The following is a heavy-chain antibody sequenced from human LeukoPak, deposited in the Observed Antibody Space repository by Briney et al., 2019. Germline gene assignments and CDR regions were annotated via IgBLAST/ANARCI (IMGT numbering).Heavy chain of an antibody. J-gene: IGHJ4*02. CDR1: GYTFTDYY. V-gene: IGHV1-2*02. CDR3: AKDMRSRGYSGYDCFDY. Sequence: ASVKVSCKASGYTFTDYYMHWVRQAPGQGLEWMGWINVNRGGTNYAQRFQGRVTMARDTSTSTAYMEVSRLRSDDTAVYYCAKDMRSRGYSGYDCFDYWGQGTLVTVSS. CDR2: INVNRGGT. D-gene: IGHD5-12*01.